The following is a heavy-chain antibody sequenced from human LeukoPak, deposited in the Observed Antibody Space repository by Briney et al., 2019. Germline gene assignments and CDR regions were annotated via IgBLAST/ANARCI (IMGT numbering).Heavy chain of an antibody. V-gene: IGHV3-21*01. CDR2: ISSSSSYI. CDR3: ARGHGTTGTTGPPGDY. J-gene: IGHJ4*02. CDR1: GFTFSSYS. D-gene: IGHD1-1*01. Sequence: SGGSLRLSCAASGFTFSSYSMNWVRQAPGKGLEWVSSISSSSSYIYYADSVKGRFTISRDNAKNSLYLQMNSLRAEDTAVYYCARGHGTTGTTGPPGDYWGQGTLVTVSS.